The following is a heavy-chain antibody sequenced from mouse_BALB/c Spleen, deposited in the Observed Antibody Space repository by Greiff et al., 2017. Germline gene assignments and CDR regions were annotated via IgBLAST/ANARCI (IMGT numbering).Heavy chain of an antibody. J-gene: IGHJ2*01. CDR1: GYTFTDYA. V-gene: IGHV1S137*01. CDR2: ISTYYGDA. Sequence: LQESGAELVRPGVSVKISCKGSGYTFTDYAMHWVKQSHAKSLEWIGVISTYYGDASYNQKFKGKATMTVDKSSSTAYMELARLTSEDSAIYYCAREHYFDYWGQGTTLTVSS. CDR3: AREHYFDY.